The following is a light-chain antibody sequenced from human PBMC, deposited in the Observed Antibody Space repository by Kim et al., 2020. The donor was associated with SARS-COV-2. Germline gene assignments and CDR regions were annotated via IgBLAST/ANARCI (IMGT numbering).Light chain of an antibody. V-gene: IGLV3-9*01. CDR1: NIGSKN. J-gene: IGLJ2*01. CDR2: RDS. Sequence: SYELTQPLSVSVALGQTARITCGGNNIGSKNVHWYQQKPGQAPVLVIYRDSNRPSGIPERFSGSNSGNTATLTISRAQAGDEADYYCQVWDSSTVVFGGGTQLGVL. CDR3: QVWDSSTVV.